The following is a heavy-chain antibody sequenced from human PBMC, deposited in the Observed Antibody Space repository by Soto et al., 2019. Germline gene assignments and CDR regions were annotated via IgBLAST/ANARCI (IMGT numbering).Heavy chain of an antibody. CDR3: AKDTHYCDSSGYPNYFDY. J-gene: IGHJ4*02. D-gene: IGHD3-22*01. CDR2: ICGSGGST. V-gene: IGHV3-23*01. CDR1: GFTFSSYA. Sequence: EVQLLESGGGLVQPGGSLRLSCAASGFTFSSYAMSWVRQAPGEGLEWVSAICGSGGSTYYADSVKGRFTISRDNCKNTLYLQMNGLRAEDTAVYYCAKDTHYCDSSGYPNYFDYWGQETLVTVSS.